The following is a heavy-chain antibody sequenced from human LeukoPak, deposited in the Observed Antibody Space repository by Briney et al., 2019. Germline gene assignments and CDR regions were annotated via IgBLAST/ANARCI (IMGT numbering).Heavy chain of an antibody. CDR3: ARGGNYDFWSGQYYYYGMDV. J-gene: IGHJ6*02. D-gene: IGHD3-3*01. Sequence: ASVNVSCKASGYTFTSYGISWVRQAPGQGLEWMGWISAYNGNTNYAQKLQGRVTMTTDTSTSTAYMELRSLRSDDTAVYYCARGGNYDFWSGQYYYYGMDVWGQGTTVTVSS. CDR1: GYTFTSYG. V-gene: IGHV1-18*01. CDR2: ISAYNGNT.